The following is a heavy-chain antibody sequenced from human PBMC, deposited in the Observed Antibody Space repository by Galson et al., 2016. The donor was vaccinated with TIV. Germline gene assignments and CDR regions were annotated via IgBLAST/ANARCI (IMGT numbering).Heavy chain of an antibody. J-gene: IGHJ4*02. CDR1: DDSMTSSSYF. D-gene: IGHD1-26*01. Sequence: ETLSLTCSVSDDSMTSSSYFWGWIRQSPGKGLEWIGSGYYDGSTYYNPPLESRVTISVDTSKKQLYLKVRSVTAADPAMYYCAIHREWDWELPFWGQGTLVTVSS. V-gene: IGHV4-39*07. CDR3: AIHREWDWELPF. CDR2: GYYDGST.